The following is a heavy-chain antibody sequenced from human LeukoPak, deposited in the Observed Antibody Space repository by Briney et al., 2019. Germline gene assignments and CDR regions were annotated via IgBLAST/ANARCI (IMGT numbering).Heavy chain of an antibody. J-gene: IGHJ5*02. CDR3: ARREWELLPEFDWFDP. Sequence: SETLSLTCTVSGGSISSSSYYWGWIRQPPGKGLEWIGSIYYSGSTYYNPSLKSRVTISVDTSKNQFSLKLSSVTAADTAVYYCARREWELLPEFDWFDPWGQGTLVTVSS. D-gene: IGHD1-26*01. V-gene: IGHV4-39*01. CDR2: IYYSGST. CDR1: GGSISSSSYY.